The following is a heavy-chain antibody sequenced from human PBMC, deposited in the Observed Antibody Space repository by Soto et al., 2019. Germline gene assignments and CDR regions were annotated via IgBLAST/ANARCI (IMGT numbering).Heavy chain of an antibody. J-gene: IGHJ6*02. Sequence: PGGSLRLSCAASGFTFDDYAMHWVRQAPGKGLEWVSGISWNSGSIGYADSVKGRFTISRDNAKNSLYLQMNSLRAEDTALYYCAKDRNWNSLSGMDVWGQGTTVTVSS. CDR1: GFTFDDYA. CDR2: ISWNSGSI. D-gene: IGHD1-7*01. CDR3: AKDRNWNSLSGMDV. V-gene: IGHV3-9*01.